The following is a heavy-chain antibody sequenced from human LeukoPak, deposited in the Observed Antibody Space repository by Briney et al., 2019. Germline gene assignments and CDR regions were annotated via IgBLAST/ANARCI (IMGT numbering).Heavy chain of an antibody. CDR1: GGSISSYY. CDR2: VYNSGDT. J-gene: IGHJ2*01. CDR3: ARLKLGAYFDL. V-gene: IGHV4-59*08. D-gene: IGHD3-16*01. Sequence: NPSETLSLTCTVSGGSISSYYWSWIRQSPGKGLEWVGYVYNSGDTGKNPSLKSRVTILLDTSKNQCSLKLTSVSAADTAVYYCARLKLGAYFDLWGRGTLVTVSS.